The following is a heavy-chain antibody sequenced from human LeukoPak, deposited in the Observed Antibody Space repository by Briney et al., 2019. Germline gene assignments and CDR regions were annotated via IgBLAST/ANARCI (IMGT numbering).Heavy chain of an antibody. CDR3: ARSRPYGDLDY. CDR2: INHSGRT. V-gene: IGHV4-34*01. D-gene: IGHD4-17*01. CDR1: GGSFSGYY. J-gene: IGHJ4*02. Sequence: SETLSLTCAVYGGSFSGYYWSWIRQPPGKGLEWIGEINHSGRTNYNPSLKSRVTISVDTSKNQFSLKLSSVTAADTAVYYCARSRPYGDLDYWGQGTLVTVSS.